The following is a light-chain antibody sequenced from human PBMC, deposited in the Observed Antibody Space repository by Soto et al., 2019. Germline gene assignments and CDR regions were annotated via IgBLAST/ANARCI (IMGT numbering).Light chain of an antibody. Sequence: QSVLTQPASVSGSPGQSITISCTGTSSDVGGYKYVSWYQQHPGKAPKVIIYEVSNRPSGVSTHFSGSKSGNTASLTISGLQADDEGDYYCSSYRSSGSLVFGTGTKLTVL. CDR1: SSDVGGYKY. CDR2: EVS. CDR3: SSYRSSGSLV. J-gene: IGLJ1*01. V-gene: IGLV2-14*01.